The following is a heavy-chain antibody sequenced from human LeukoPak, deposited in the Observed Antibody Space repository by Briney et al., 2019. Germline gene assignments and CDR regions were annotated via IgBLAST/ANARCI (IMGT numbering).Heavy chain of an antibody. CDR1: GFTFSSNW. Sequence: GGSLRLSCAASGFTFSSNWMHWVRQAPGKGLEWVSAISGSGGSTYYADSVKGRFTISRDNSKNTLYLQMNSLRAEDTAVFYCAKFGGSFIAPFDIWGQGTMVTVSS. V-gene: IGHV3-23*01. D-gene: IGHD1-26*01. J-gene: IGHJ3*02. CDR3: AKFGGSFIAPFDI. CDR2: ISGSGGST.